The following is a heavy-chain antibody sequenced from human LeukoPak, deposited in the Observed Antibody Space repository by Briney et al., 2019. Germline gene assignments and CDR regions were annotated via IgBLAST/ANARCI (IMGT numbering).Heavy chain of an antibody. D-gene: IGHD6-6*01. CDR2: IGTAGDT. CDR1: GFTFSSYD. Sequence: PGGSLRLSRAASGFTFSSYDMHWVRQATGKGLEWVSAIGTAGDTYYPGSVKGRFTISRENAKNSLYLQMNSLRAGDTAVYYCARARQLALFDHWGQGTLVTVSS. V-gene: IGHV3-13*01. CDR3: ARARQLALFDH. J-gene: IGHJ4*02.